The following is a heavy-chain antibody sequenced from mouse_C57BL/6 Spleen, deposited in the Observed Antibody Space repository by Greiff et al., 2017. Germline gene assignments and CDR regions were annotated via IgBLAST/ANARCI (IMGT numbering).Heavy chain of an antibody. D-gene: IGHD1-1*01. V-gene: IGHV5-4*01. CDR1: GFTFSSYA. CDR2: ISDGGSYT. J-gene: IGHJ2*01. CDR3: ARDEDYYGSSPYLDY. Sequence: EVQLVESGGGLVKPGGSLKLSCAASGFTFSSYAMSWVRQTPEKRLEWVATISDGGSYTYYPDNVKGRFTISRDNAKNNLYLQMSHLKSEDTAMYYCARDEDYYGSSPYLDYWGQGTTLTVSS.